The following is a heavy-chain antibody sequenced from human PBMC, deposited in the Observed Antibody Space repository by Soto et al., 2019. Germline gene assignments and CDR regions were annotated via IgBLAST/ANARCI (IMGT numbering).Heavy chain of an antibody. Sequence: GGSLRLSCAASGFTFSSYAMHWVRQAPGKGLEWVAVISYDGSNKYYADSVKGRFTISRDNSKNTLYLQMNSLRAEDTAVYYCARDEGVTIFYGMDVWGQGTTVTVSS. CDR3: ARDEGVTIFYGMDV. CDR2: ISYDGSNK. J-gene: IGHJ6*02. D-gene: IGHD3-3*01. V-gene: IGHV3-30-3*01. CDR1: GFTFSSYA.